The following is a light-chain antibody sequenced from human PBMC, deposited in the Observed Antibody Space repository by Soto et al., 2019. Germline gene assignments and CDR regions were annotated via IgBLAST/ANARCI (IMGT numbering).Light chain of an antibody. CDR1: QSVRNN. V-gene: IGKV3-15*01. Sequence: EIAMTQSPATLSVSPGERATLSCRASQSVRNNLAWYQQKPGQAPRLLIFGASTRATGTPARFSGSGSGTEFTLTISSLQSEDFAVYYCQHYNEWPPWTFGQGTKVDI. CDR2: GAS. J-gene: IGKJ1*01. CDR3: QHYNEWPPWT.